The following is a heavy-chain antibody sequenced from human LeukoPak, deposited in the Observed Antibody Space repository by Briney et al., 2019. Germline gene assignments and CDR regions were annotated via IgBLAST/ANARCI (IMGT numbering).Heavy chain of an antibody. J-gene: IGHJ4*02. V-gene: IGHV3-30-3*01. CDR3: ASFHYDSSVYPDY. Sequence: GRSLRLSCAASGFTFSSYAMHWVRQAPGKGLEWVAVISYDGSNKYYADSVKGRFTISRDNSKNTLYLQMNSLRAEDTAVYYCASFHYDSSVYPDYWGQGTLVTVSS. D-gene: IGHD3-22*01. CDR1: GFTFSSYA. CDR2: ISYDGSNK.